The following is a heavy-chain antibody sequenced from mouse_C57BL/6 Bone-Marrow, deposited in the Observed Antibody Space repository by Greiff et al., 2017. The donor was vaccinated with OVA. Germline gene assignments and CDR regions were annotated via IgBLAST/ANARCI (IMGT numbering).Heavy chain of an antibody. Sequence: EVKLMESGPGLVKPSQSLSLTCSVTGYSITSGYYWNWIRQFPGNKLEWMGYISYDGSNNYNPSLKNRISITRDTSKNQFFLKLNSVTTEDTATYYCARDYGYPLYWGQGTTLTVSS. CDR3: ARDYGYPLY. CDR2: ISYDGSN. J-gene: IGHJ2*01. D-gene: IGHD2-2*01. CDR1: GYSITSGYY. V-gene: IGHV3-6*01.